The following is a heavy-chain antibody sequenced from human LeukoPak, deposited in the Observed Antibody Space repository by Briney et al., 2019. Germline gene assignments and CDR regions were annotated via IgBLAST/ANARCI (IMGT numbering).Heavy chain of an antibody. Sequence: GGSLRLSCAASGFTFDDYAMHWVRQAPGKGLEWVSGISWNSGSIGYADSVKGRFTISRDNAKNSLYLQMNSLRAEDTALYYCAKDTGYSRSLDYWGQGTLVTVSS. CDR2: ISWNSGSI. J-gene: IGHJ4*02. CDR1: GFTFDDYA. D-gene: IGHD6-13*01. V-gene: IGHV3-9*01. CDR3: AKDTGYSRSLDY.